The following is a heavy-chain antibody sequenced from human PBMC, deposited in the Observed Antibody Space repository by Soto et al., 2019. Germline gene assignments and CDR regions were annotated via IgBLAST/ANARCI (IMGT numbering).Heavy chain of an antibody. J-gene: IGHJ4*02. CDR3: VRDAGSYGV. Sequence: EAQLVESGGGLVQPGGSLRLSCAASGFTFSTYSMSWVRQAPGKGLEWFSYISGTSSMIYYAASVKGRFTISRDNAKNSVYLQMNSLRAEDTAVYYGVRDAGSYGVWGQGTLVTVSS. D-gene: IGHD6-19*01. CDR2: ISGTSSMI. V-gene: IGHV3-48*01. CDR1: GFTFSTYS.